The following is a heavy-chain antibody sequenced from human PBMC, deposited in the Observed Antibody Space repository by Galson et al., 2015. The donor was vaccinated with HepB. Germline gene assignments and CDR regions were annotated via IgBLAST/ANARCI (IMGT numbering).Heavy chain of an antibody. CDR1: GFTFNDYN. J-gene: IGHJ4*02. CDR2: INSDSTYI. D-gene: IGHD7-27*01. V-gene: IGHV3-21*01. CDR3: ARDPPLGAPFDY. Sequence: SLRLSCAASGFTFNDYNMIWVRQAPGKGLEWVSSINSDSTYIYYADSVRGRFTISRDNAKNSLYLQMNSLRVEDTAIYYCARDPPLGAPFDYWGQGTPVTVSS.